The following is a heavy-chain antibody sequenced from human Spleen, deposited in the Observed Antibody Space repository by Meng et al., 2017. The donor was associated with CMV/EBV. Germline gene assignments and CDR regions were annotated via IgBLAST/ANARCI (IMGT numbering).Heavy chain of an antibody. CDR1: GFTFSNYD. D-gene: IGHD1-1*01. Sequence: LSLTCAASGFTFSNYDMLWVRQVTGRGLEWVSTIGTAGHTYYPGSVRGRFTVSRENAKNSMYLQMNSLRAGDTAVYYCARWNDDSFDYWGQGAVVTVSS. CDR3: ARWNDDSFDY. CDR2: IGTAGHT. J-gene: IGHJ4*02. V-gene: IGHV3-13*01.